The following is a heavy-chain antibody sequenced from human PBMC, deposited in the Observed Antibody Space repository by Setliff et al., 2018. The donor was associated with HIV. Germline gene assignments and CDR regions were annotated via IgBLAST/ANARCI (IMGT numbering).Heavy chain of an antibody. CDR1: RSYISGSYY. CDR2: IYPSGSIHPSGAT. V-gene: IGHV4-38-2*01. D-gene: IGHD2-21*02. Sequence: PSETLSLTCAVSRSYISGSYYWAWIRQPPGKGLEWIGNIYPSGSIHPSGATNYNPSLKGRVTISVDMSKNQFSLNLNSVTAADTAVYYCARGQGCGGGCHYAFEMWGQGTMVTVSS. J-gene: IGHJ3*02. CDR3: ARGQGCGGGCHYAFEM.